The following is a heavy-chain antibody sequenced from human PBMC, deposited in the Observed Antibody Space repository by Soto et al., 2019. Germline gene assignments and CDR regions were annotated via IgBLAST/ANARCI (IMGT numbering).Heavy chain of an antibody. CDR3: ARQGLATIPFDY. CDR2: IYYSGST. Sequence: PSETLSLTCTVSGGSISSYYWSWIRQPPGKGLEWIGYIYYSGSTNYNPSLKSRVTISVYTSKNQFSLKLSSVTAADTAVYYCARQGLATIPFDYWGQGTLVTVSS. D-gene: IGHD5-12*01. J-gene: IGHJ4*02. CDR1: GGSISSYY. V-gene: IGHV4-59*08.